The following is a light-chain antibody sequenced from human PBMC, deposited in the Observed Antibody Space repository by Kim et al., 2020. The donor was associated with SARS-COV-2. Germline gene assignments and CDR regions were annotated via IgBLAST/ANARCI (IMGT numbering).Light chain of an antibody. CDR1: QGISNW. Sequence: DIQMTQSPSSVSASVGDRVTITCRASQGISNWLAWYQQKAGKAPKLLIYATSSLQSGVPSRFSGSGSGADFTLTISSLQPGDCATYYFQQANSFPYTFGQGTKVDIK. CDR2: ATS. CDR3: QQANSFPYT. J-gene: IGKJ2*01. V-gene: IGKV1-12*01.